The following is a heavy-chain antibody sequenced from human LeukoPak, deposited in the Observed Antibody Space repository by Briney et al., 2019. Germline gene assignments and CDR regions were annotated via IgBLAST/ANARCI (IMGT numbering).Heavy chain of an antibody. Sequence: GGSLRLSCAASGFSFSIYAMHWVRHAPGKGREWVAVIPYDGSNKYYADSVKGRFTISRDNSKNTLYLQMNSVRAEDTAVYYCAKETGPYGDYEGDYFDYWGQGTLVTVSS. CDR1: GFSFSIYA. D-gene: IGHD4-17*01. V-gene: IGHV3-30-3*02. CDR2: IPYDGSNK. J-gene: IGHJ4*02. CDR3: AKETGPYGDYEGDYFDY.